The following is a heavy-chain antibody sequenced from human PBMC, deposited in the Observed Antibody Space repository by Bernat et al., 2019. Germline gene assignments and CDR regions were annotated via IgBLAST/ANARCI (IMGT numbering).Heavy chain of an antibody. CDR3: ARSIYGSGSYHKNRDFDY. V-gene: IGHV6-1*01. CDR1: GDSVSSNSAA. J-gene: IGHJ4*02. D-gene: IGHD3-10*01. Sequence: QVQLQQSGPGLVKPSQTLSLTCAISGDSVSSNSAAWNWIRQSPSRGLEWLGRTYYRSKWYNDYAVSVKSRITINPDTSKNQFSLQLNSVTPEDTAVYYCARSIYGSGSYHKNRDFDYWGQGTLVTVSS. CDR2: TYYRSKWYN.